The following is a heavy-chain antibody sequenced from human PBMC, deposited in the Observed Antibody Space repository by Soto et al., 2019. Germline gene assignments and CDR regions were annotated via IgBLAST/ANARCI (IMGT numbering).Heavy chain of an antibody. Sequence: SETLSLTCTVSGGSISSSSYYWGWIRQPPGKGLEWIGSIYYSGSTYYNPSLKSRVTISVDTSKNQFSLKLSSVTAADTAVYYCARRPYGSSFDYWGQGTLVTVSS. J-gene: IGHJ4*02. V-gene: IGHV4-39*01. D-gene: IGHD6-6*01. CDR2: IYYSGST. CDR1: GGSISSSSYY. CDR3: ARRPYGSSFDY.